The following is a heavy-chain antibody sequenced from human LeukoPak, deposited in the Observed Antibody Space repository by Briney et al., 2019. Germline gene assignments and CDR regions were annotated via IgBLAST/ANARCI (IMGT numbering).Heavy chain of an antibody. CDR3: ATSMAQDVDAFHI. CDR1: RFTFSTYS. Sequence: PGGSLRLSCAASRFTFSTYSMNWVRQAPGKGLELVSSISSRSTYIYYADSVKGRFTISRDNAKNSLYLQMNNLRAEDTAMFYCATSMAQDVDAFHIWGQGTMVTVSS. V-gene: IGHV3-21*01. D-gene: IGHD2-21*01. CDR2: ISSRSTYI. J-gene: IGHJ3*02.